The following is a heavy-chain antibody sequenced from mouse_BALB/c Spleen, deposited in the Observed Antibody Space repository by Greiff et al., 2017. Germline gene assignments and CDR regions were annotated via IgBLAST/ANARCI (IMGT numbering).Heavy chain of an antibody. V-gene: IGHV3-2*02. Sequence: EVKLVESGPGLVKPSQSLSLTCTVTGYSITSDYAWNWIRQFPGNKLEWMGYISYSGSTSYNPSLKSRISITRDTSKNQFFLQLNSVTTEDTATYYCARVGYGNYYAMDYWGQGTSVTVSS. D-gene: IGHD2-10*02. CDR1: GYSITSDYA. CDR2: ISYSGST. CDR3: ARVGYGNYYAMDY. J-gene: IGHJ4*01.